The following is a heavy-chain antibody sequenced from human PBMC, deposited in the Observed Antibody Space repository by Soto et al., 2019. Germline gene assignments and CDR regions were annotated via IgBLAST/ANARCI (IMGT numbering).Heavy chain of an antibody. D-gene: IGHD5-12*01. V-gene: IGHV3-30-3*01. Sequence: QVQLVESGGGVVQPGRSLRLSCAASGFSFSSYAMHWVRQAPGKGLECVESISYGGTNKYYEYSVKGRFTISRDNSENALYLQMNILRPGDTAGFYFTSAGGSGFNLILVFDYWGLGILVTGSS. CDR2: ISYGGTNK. CDR1: GFSFSSYA. J-gene: IGHJ4*02. CDR3: TSAGGSGFNLILVFDY.